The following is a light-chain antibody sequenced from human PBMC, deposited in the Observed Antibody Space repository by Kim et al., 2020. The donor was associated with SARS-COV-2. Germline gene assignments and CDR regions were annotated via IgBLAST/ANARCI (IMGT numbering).Light chain of an antibody. Sequence: PGGTITRTTGSSPGAVTDGHYPYWFQQRPAHAPRTLIYDTSTTHSSTPARFSGSRHAGKAALTLSGAQPEDEADFYCLLYYSGARVFGGGTQLTVL. V-gene: IGLV7-46*01. J-gene: IGLJ2*01. CDR2: DTS. CDR1: PGAVTDGHY. CDR3: LLYYSGARV.